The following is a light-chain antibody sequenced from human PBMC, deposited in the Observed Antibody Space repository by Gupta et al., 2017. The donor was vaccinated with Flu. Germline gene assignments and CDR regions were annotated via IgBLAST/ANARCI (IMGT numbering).Light chain of an antibody. Sequence: QSALTQPPSVSGSPGQSVNISCTGTSSDIGSYNRVSWYQQPPGTAPKLIIYEVSNRPSGAPGRFSASKAGTTASTTISGRQGEDDADYYCSSYTSSYTCVFGTGTKLTVL. CDR3: SSYTSSYTCV. V-gene: IGLV2-18*02. CDR2: EVS. J-gene: IGLJ1*01. CDR1: SSDIGSYNR.